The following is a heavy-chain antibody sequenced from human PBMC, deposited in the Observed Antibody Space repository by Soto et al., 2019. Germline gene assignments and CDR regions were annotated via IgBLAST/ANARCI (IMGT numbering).Heavy chain of an antibody. Sequence: PVGSLRLSCAASGFTFSSYWMHWVRQAPGKGLVWVSRINSDGSSTSYADSVKGRFTISRDNAKNTLYLQMNSLRAEDTAVYYCAQALRAQPSGNWGQGILVTVSS. CDR3: AQALRAQPSGN. D-gene: IGHD3-16*01. J-gene: IGHJ4*02. V-gene: IGHV3-74*01. CDR1: GFTFSSYW. CDR2: INSDGSST.